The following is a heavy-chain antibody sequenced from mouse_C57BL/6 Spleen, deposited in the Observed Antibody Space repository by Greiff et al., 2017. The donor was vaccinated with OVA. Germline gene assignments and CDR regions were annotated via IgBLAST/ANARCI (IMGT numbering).Heavy chain of an antibody. CDR3: ARSVRGDQYYGAMDY. D-gene: IGHD1-1*01. CDR1: GYTFTSYW. CDR2: INPSNGGT. J-gene: IGHJ4*01. V-gene: IGHV1-53*01. Sequence: VQLQQPGTELVKPGASVKLSCKASGYTFTSYWMHWVKQRPGQGLEWIGNINPSNGGTNYNEKFKSKATLPVDKSSSTAYMQLSSLTSEDSAVYYCARSVRGDQYYGAMDYWGQGTSVTVSS.